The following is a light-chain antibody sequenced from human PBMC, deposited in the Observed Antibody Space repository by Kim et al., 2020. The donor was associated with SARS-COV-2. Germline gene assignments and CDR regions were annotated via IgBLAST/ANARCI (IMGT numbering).Light chain of an antibody. CDR1: SSDVGSYNF. CDR3: SSYAGSSTPVV. CDR2: DVN. J-gene: IGLJ1*01. Sequence: QSITISCTGTSSDVGSYNFVSWYQQHPGKAPKLMIYDVNKRPSGVSNRFSGSKSGNTASLTISGLQAEDEADYYCSSYAGSSTPVVFGAGTKVTVL. V-gene: IGLV2-14*04.